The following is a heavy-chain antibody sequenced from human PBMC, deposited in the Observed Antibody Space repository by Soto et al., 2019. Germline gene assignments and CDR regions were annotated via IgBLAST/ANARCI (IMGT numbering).Heavy chain of an antibody. V-gene: IGHV3-11*06. Sequence: PGGSLRLSCAASGFTFSDYYMSWIRQAPGKGLEWVSYISGSSSYTNYADSVKGRFTISRDNAKNSLYLQMNSLRAEDTAVYYCARRPGYSSGWEFDYWGQGTLVTVSS. D-gene: IGHD6-19*01. CDR3: ARRPGYSSGWEFDY. J-gene: IGHJ4*02. CDR2: ISGSSSYT. CDR1: GFTFSDYY.